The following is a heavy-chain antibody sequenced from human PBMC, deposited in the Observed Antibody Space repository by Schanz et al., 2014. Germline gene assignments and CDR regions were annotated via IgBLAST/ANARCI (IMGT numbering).Heavy chain of an antibody. CDR1: NYIFTKYY. Sequence: QVQLVQSGAEVKKPGASVKLSCKASNYIFTKYYIHCVRQAPGQGLEWMGLINPYDDTIDYAKKFQGSFTMTRDTSTTTVYMELSSQRSDDTAVYYCATNSPFRMVRGSNAFDAWGQGTMVTVSS. V-gene: IGHV1-46*01. J-gene: IGHJ3*01. D-gene: IGHD3-10*01. CDR3: ATNSPFRMVRGSNAFDA. CDR2: INPYDDTI.